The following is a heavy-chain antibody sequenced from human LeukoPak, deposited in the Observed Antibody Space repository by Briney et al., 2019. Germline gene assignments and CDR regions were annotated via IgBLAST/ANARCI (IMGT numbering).Heavy chain of an antibody. V-gene: IGHV3-9*03. CDR2: ISWNSGSI. J-gene: IGHJ4*02. Sequence: GRSLRLSCAASGFTFDDYAMHWVRQAPGKGLEWVSGISWNSGSIGYADSVKGRFTISRDNAKNSLYLQMNSLRAEDMALYYCAKGGTVRGFLSYFDYWGQATLVSVSS. D-gene: IGHD3-10*01. CDR3: AKGGTVRGFLSYFDY. CDR1: GFTFDDYA.